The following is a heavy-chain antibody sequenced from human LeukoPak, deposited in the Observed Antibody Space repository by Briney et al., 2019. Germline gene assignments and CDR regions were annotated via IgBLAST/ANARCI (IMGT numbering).Heavy chain of an antibody. Sequence: SETLSLTCTVSGGSISSSSYNWAWVRQPPGKGLEWIGNIDNIGSTYYNPSLQSRVTISVDKSKDQLSLKLNSVTATDTAIYYCARPPGIAAAWFDPWGQGTLVTVSS. CDR2: IDNIGST. CDR1: GGSISSSSYN. D-gene: IGHD6-13*01. CDR3: ARPPGIAAAWFDP. V-gene: IGHV4-39*01. J-gene: IGHJ5*02.